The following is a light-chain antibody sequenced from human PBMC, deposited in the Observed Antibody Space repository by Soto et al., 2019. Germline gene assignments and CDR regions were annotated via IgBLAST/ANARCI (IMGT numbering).Light chain of an antibody. V-gene: IGLV2-14*01. J-gene: IGLJ2*01. CDR2: DVS. Sequence: QAVVTQPASVSGSPGQSITISCTGTSSDVGGYNYVSWYQRHPGKAPKLMIYDVSNRPSGVSNRFSGSKSGNTASLTISGLQAEDEADYYCSSYTSSRGVFGGGTKVTVL. CDR3: SSYTSSRGV. CDR1: SSDVGGYNY.